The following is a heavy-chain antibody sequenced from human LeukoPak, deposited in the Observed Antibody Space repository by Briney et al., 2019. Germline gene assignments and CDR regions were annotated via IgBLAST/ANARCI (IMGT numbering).Heavy chain of an antibody. Sequence: SQTLSLTCTVSGGSISSGGYYWSWIRQPPGKGLEWIGYIYHSGSTYYNPSLKSRVTISVDRSKNQFSLKLSSVTAADTAVYYCARGWYCSSTSCNSAGRPFDPWGQGTLVTVSS. CDR3: ARGWYCSSTSCNSAGRPFDP. CDR2: IYHSGST. V-gene: IGHV4-30-2*01. D-gene: IGHD2-2*01. J-gene: IGHJ5*02. CDR1: GGSISSGGYY.